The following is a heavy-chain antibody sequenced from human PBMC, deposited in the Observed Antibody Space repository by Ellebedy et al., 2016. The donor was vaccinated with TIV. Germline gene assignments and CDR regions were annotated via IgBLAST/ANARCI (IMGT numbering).Heavy chain of an antibody. J-gene: IGHJ6*02. Sequence: GESLKISCVCSGFKFGDYAMHWVRQAPGKGLEWVGKSLGDGSLQYRAASVTGRHIIQRDNAKNGLYPQMTSLRRDDAGVYFCARSRDSRESPDVYVLDVWGQGTAVTVSS. CDR1: GFKFGDYA. CDR3: ARSRDSRESPDVYVLDV. V-gene: IGHV3-30*03. D-gene: IGHD3-10*02. CDR2: SLGDGSLQ.